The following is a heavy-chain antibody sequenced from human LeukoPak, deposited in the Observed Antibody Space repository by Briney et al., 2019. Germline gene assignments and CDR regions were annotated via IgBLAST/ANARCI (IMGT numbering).Heavy chain of an antibody. V-gene: IGHV4-4*02. CDR1: GGSIISSNW. Sequence: SETLSLTCAVSGGSIISSNWWSWVRPPPGKGLEWIGEIHHSGNTNYNPSLKSRVTISVDRSKNQFSLKLSSVTAADTAVYYCANQLPGHHYFDYWGQGTLVTVSS. D-gene: IGHD1-1*01. J-gene: IGHJ4*02. CDR3: ANQLPGHHYFDY. CDR2: IHHSGNT.